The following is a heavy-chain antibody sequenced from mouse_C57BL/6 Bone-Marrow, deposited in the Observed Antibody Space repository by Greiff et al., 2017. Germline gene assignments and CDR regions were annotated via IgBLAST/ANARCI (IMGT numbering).Heavy chain of an antibody. J-gene: IGHJ2*01. CDR2: IYPSDSET. Sequence: QVQLQQPGAELVRPGSSVKLSCKASGYTFTSYWMDWVKQRPGQGLEWIGNIYPSDSETHYNHKFKDKSTLPVDKSSSTAYMQLSSLTSEASAVYSCARGVVWYFNYWGQGTTLTVSS. V-gene: IGHV1-61*01. CDR1: GYTFTSYW. CDR3: ARGVVWYFNY.